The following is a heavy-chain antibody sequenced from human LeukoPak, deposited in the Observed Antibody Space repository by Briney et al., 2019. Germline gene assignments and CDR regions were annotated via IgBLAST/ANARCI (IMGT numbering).Heavy chain of an antibody. Sequence: SETLSPTCTVSGGSISSSSYYWGWIRQPPGKGLEWIGSIYYSGSTYYNPSLKSRVTISVDTSKNQFSLKLSSVTAADTAVYYCARDWAMNDAFDIWGQGTMVTVSS. CDR1: GGSISSSSYY. CDR3: ARDWAMNDAFDI. V-gene: IGHV4-39*07. J-gene: IGHJ3*02. CDR2: IYYSGST. D-gene: IGHD2-2*01.